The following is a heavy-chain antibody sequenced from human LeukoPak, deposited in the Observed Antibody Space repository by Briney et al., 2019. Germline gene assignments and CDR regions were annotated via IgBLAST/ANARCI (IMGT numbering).Heavy chain of an antibody. CDR1: GYTFTGYY. CDR3: ARSYYGSGSYSY. D-gene: IGHD3-10*01. Sequence: ASVKVSCKASGYTFTGYYTHWVRQAPGQGLEWMGWINPNSGGTNYAQKFQGRVTMTRDTSISTAYMELSRLRSDDTAVYYCARSYYGSGSYSYWGQGTLVTVSS. V-gene: IGHV1-2*02. CDR2: INPNSGGT. J-gene: IGHJ4*02.